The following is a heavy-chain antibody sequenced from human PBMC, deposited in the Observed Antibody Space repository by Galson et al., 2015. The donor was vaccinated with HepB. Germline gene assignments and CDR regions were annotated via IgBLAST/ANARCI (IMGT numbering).Heavy chain of an antibody. V-gene: IGHV3-23*01. Sequence: SLRLSCAASGFTFSSYAMSWVRQAPGKGLEWVSAISPDGSSTNYADPVKGRFAISRDNSKNTLYLQMDSLRAEDTAVYYCAKAFGAGWYYFDSWGQGTLVTVSS. CDR3: AKAFGAGWYYFDS. J-gene: IGHJ4*02. D-gene: IGHD6-19*01. CDR2: ISPDGSST. CDR1: GFTFSSYA.